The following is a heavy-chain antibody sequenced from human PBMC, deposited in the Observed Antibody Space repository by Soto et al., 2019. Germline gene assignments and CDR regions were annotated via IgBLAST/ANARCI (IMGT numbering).Heavy chain of an antibody. Sequence: EVQLVESGGGLVQPGGSLRLSCAASGFTFSSYAMHWVRQAPGKGLEYVSAISSNGGSTYYANSVKGRFTISRDNSKNSLYLQMGSLRGEDMAVYYCARVGAGPRVVITTSYFDYWGQGTLVTVSS. V-gene: IGHV3-64*01. CDR3: ARVGAGPRVVITTSYFDY. CDR2: ISSNGGST. CDR1: GFTFSSYA. D-gene: IGHD3-22*01. J-gene: IGHJ4*02.